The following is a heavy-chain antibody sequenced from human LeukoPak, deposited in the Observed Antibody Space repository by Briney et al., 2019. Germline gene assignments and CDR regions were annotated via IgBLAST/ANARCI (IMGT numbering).Heavy chain of an antibody. CDR3: ARGPTRYSSSWYPHLYFDY. D-gene: IGHD6-13*01. CDR2: INHSGST. CDR1: GGSFSGYY. V-gene: IGHV4-34*01. Sequence: SETLSLTCAVYGGSFSGYYWSWIRQPPGKGLEWIGEINHSGSTYYNPSLKSRVTISVDTSKNQFSLKLSSVTAADTAVYYCARGPTRYSSSWYPHLYFDYWGQGTLVTVSS. J-gene: IGHJ4*02.